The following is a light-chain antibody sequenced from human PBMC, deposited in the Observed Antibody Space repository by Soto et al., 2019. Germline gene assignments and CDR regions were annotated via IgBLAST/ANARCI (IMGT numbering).Light chain of an antibody. Sequence: EIVLTQSPGTLSLSPGERATLSCRASQSVSSSYLAWYQQKPGQAPRRLIYGASSRATGIPDRCSGSGSGTDFTITISRLEPEDFAVYYCQQYGSSPVTFGPGTKVDIK. J-gene: IGKJ3*01. V-gene: IGKV3-20*01. CDR2: GAS. CDR3: QQYGSSPVT. CDR1: QSVSSSY.